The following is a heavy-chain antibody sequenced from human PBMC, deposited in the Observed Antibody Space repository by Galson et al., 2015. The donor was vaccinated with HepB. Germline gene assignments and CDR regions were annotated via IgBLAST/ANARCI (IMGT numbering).Heavy chain of an antibody. D-gene: IGHD4/OR15-4a*01. CDR1: GYTFTSNG. J-gene: IGHJ4*02. CDR2: ISANSGRT. V-gene: IGHV1-18*04. CDR3: AIDRDYRFDY. Sequence: SVKVSCKAAGYTFTSNGISWVRQAPGRRLEWVGWISANSGRTTYAWRHLGRLTLTPDTSTSTAYVELRSLRSDDTAVYYCAIDRDYRFDYWGQGTLVTVSS.